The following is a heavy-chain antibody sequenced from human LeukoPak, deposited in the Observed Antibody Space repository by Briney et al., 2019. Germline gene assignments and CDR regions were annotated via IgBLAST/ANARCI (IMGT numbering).Heavy chain of an antibody. V-gene: IGHV3-7*04. D-gene: IGHD3-9*01. J-gene: IGHJ2*01. Sequence: GGSLRLSCAASGFTFSTRWMNWVRQAPGKGLEWVACINKDGSEKYYVDSVKGRFTISRDNAKNSLYLQMDSLRAEDTAVYYCARDTLTEILTAYRYWYFDLWGRGTLVTVSS. CDR3: ARDTLTEILTAYRYWYFDL. CDR1: GFTFSTRW. CDR2: INKDGSEK.